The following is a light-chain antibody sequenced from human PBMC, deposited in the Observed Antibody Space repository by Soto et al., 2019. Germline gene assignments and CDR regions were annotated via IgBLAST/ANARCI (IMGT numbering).Light chain of an antibody. V-gene: IGKV3-15*01. J-gene: IGKJ3*01. CDR3: QQCDNWPLT. Sequence: EIVMTQSPATLSVSPGERATLSCRASQSVSSNLAWYQQKPGQAPRLLIYDASNRATGIPARFSGSGSGTEFTLNISSLQSEDFAVYYCQQCDNWPLTFGPGTKVDIK. CDR2: DAS. CDR1: QSVSSN.